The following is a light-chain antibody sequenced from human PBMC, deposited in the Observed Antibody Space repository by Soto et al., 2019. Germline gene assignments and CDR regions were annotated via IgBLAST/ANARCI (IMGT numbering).Light chain of an antibody. CDR1: QTIDNT. CDR3: QQGYGTLYT. CDR2: DAS. J-gene: IGKJ2*01. V-gene: IGKV3-15*01. Sequence: EIVMTQSPATLSLSPGERATLSCRASQTIDNTLAWYQRKPGQAPRLLIYDASTRATGVPARFSGSGSGTDFTLTISSLQSEDFATYYCQQGYGTLYTFGQGTKVDIK.